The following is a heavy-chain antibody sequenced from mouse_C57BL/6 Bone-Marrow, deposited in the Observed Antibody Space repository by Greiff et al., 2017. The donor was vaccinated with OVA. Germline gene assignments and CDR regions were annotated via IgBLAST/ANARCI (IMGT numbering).Heavy chain of an antibody. J-gene: IGHJ3*01. CDR2: IDPKSGGT. V-gene: IGHV1-62-3*01. Sequence: VQLQQPGAELVKPGASVKLSCKASGYTFTSYWMHWVKQRPGRGLEWIGRIDPKSGGTKYNEKFKGKATLTVDKPSSTAYMQLSSLTSEDSAVYYCARLTFYYDYEGFAYWGQGTLVTVSA. CDR1: GYTFTSYW. CDR3: ARLTFYYDYEGFAY. D-gene: IGHD2-4*01.